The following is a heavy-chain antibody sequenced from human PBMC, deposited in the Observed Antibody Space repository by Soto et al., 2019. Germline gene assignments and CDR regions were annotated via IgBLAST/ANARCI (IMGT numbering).Heavy chain of an antibody. Sequence: EVQLVETGGDLIQPGGSLRRSCAASGFSVSANNMNWVRQAPGKGLEWVSIIYGTDTTYYADSVRGRFTVSRDNSKNTVYLQMESLRSEDTALCHCVRGGFDWGQGTLVTVSS. CDR1: GFSVSANN. J-gene: IGHJ4*02. CDR2: IYGTDTT. V-gene: IGHV3-53*02. D-gene: IGHD3-10*01. CDR3: VRGGFD.